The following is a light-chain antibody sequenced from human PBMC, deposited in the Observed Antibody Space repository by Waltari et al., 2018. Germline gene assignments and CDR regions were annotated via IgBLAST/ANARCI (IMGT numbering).Light chain of an antibody. V-gene: IGLV3-21*02. Sequence: SYVLTQPPSVSVAPGQPAMITCGGNKIGSKRVHWYPQKPGQAPVLVLYDDSDRPSGIPERFSGSNSGNTATLTISRVAAGDEADYYCHVWDSNSDHVVFGGGTKLTVL. CDR2: DDS. CDR3: HVWDSNSDHVV. J-gene: IGLJ2*01. CDR1: KIGSKR.